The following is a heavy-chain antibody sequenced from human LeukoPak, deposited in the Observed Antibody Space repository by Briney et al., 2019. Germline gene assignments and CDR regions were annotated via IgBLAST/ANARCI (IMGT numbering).Heavy chain of an antibody. CDR1: GGSISSYY. D-gene: IGHD3-3*01. J-gene: IGHJ2*01. CDR2: IYYSGST. Sequence: SETLSLTCTVSGGSISSYYWSWIRQPPGKGLEWIGYIYYSGSTNYNPSPKSRVTISVDTSKNQFSLKLSSVTAADTAVYYCARPYYDFWSGYFGYFDLWGRGTLVTVSS. CDR3: ARPYYDFWSGYFGYFDL. V-gene: IGHV4-59*08.